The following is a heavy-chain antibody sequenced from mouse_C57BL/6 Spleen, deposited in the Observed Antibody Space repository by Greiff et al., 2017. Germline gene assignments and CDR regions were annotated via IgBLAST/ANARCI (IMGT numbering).Heavy chain of an antibody. V-gene: IGHV3-6*01. D-gene: IGHD1-1*01. Sequence: EVKLQESGPGLVKPSQSLSLTCSVTGYSITSGYYWNWIRQFPGNKLEWMGYISYDGSNNYNPSLKNRISITRDTSKNQFFLKLNSVTTEDTATYYCARDDYYGSSYVDYWGQGTTLTVSS. J-gene: IGHJ2*01. CDR1: GYSITSGYY. CDR3: ARDDYYGSSYVDY. CDR2: ISYDGSN.